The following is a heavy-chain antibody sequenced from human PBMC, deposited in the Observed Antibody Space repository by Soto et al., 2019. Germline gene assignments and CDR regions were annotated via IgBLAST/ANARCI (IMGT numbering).Heavy chain of an antibody. CDR2: IYHSGST. CDR3: ARVGATVDAFDI. D-gene: IGHD4-17*01. Sequence: SETLSLTCAVSGGSIISGGYSWIWIRQPPGKGLEWIGYIYHSGSTYHNPSLKSRVTISVDRSKNQFSLKLSSVTAADTAVYYCARVGATVDAFDIWGQGTMVTVSS. V-gene: IGHV4-30-2*01. J-gene: IGHJ3*02. CDR1: GGSIISGGYS.